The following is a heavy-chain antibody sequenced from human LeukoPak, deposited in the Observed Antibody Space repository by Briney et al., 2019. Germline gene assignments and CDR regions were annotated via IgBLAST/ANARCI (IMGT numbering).Heavy chain of an antibody. CDR3: ARVKYPYSSGWYGEHYFDY. V-gene: IGHV1-69*05. CDR1: GGTFSSYA. J-gene: IGHJ4*02. Sequence: SVKVSCKASGGTFSSYAISWVRQAPGQGLEWMGGIIPIFGTANYAQKFQGRVTITTDESTSTAYMELSSLRSEDAAVYYCARVKYPYSSGWYGEHYFDYWGQGTLVTVSS. CDR2: IIPIFGTA. D-gene: IGHD6-19*01.